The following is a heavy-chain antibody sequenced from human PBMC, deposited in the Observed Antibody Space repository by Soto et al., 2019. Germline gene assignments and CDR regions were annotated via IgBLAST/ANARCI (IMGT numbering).Heavy chain of an antibody. CDR1: GGSISSGGYY. J-gene: IGHJ4*02. D-gene: IGHD1-26*01. V-gene: IGHV4-31*03. CDR3: PGIYSGSPGGTLRY. Sequence: QVQLQESGPGLVKPSQTLSLTCTVSGGSISSGGYYWSWIRQHPGKGLEWIGYIYYSGSTYYNPALTLRVTISVDTSTNHFSPRLTSVTAADTAVYYCPGIYSGSPGGTLRYWGQGTLVTVSS. CDR2: IYYSGST.